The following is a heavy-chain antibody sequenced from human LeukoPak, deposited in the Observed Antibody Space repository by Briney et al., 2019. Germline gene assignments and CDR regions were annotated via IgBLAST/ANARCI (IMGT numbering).Heavy chain of an antibody. CDR1: GFTFSHAW. CDR3: AKGSKEVLFTRDHYMDV. V-gene: IGHV3-30*02. CDR2: IRYDGSNK. Sequence: GGSLRLSCAASGFTFSHAWMSWVRQAPGKGLEWVAFIRYDGSNKYYADSVKGRFTISRDNSKNKLYLQMNSLRAEDTAVYYCAKGSKEVLFTRDHYMDVWGKGTTVTISS. J-gene: IGHJ6*03. D-gene: IGHD3-3*01.